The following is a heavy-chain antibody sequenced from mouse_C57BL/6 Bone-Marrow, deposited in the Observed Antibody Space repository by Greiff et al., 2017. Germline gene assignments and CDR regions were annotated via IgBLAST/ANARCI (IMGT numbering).Heavy chain of an antibody. Sequence: VQLQQPGAELMKPGASVKLSCKATGYTFTGYWLEWVKQRPGHGLEWIGELFPGSGSTNYNEKFKGKDTLTVDKSSSTAYMQFSSLTSEDSAIYYCAREGYYGSSLFAYWGKGTLVTVSA. D-gene: IGHD1-1*01. CDR1: GYTFTGYW. CDR3: AREGYYGSSLFAY. V-gene: IGHV1-9*01. CDR2: LFPGSGST. J-gene: IGHJ3*01.